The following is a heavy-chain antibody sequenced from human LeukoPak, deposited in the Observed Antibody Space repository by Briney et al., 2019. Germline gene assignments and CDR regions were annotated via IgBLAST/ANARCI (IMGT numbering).Heavy chain of an antibody. V-gene: IGHV4-30-4*08. CDR2: IYYSGST. CDR1: GGSISSGDYY. Sequence: SETLSLTCTVSGGSISSGDYYWSWIRQPPGKGLGWIGYIYYSGSTYYNPSLKSRVTISVDTSKNQFSLKLSSVTAADTAVYYCARDWVTTSGHMDVWGKGTTVTVSS. CDR3: ARDWVTTSGHMDV. J-gene: IGHJ6*03. D-gene: IGHD4-11*01.